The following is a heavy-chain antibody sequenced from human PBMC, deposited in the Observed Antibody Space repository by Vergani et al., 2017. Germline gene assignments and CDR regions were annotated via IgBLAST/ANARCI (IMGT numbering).Heavy chain of an antibody. CDR3: ARDPSGGFVRNWFDP. CDR2: ISSSSNTI. J-gene: IGHJ5*02. CDR1: GFTFSSYS. V-gene: IGHV3-48*01. Sequence: EVRLVESGGGLVQPGGSLRLSCAASGFTFSSYSMNWVRQAPGKGLEWVSYISSSSNTIYYADSVKGRITISRDNAKNSLYLQMNSLRAEDTAVYYCARDPSGGFVRNWFDPGGQGTLVTVSS. D-gene: IGHD1-26*01.